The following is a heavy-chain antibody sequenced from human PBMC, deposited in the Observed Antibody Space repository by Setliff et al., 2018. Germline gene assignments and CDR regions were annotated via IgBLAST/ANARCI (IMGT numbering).Heavy chain of an antibody. V-gene: IGHV3-23*01. D-gene: IGHD6-19*01. CDR3: AKDVSPPGTNGWHPDVLDI. CDR2: IRGGST. CDR1: GIPFSDAW. Sequence: GSPRPLLSAPGIPFSDAWMSWVRQAPGKGLEWVSSIRGGSTYYADSRKGRFTISRDNSKNTLSLQMNSLRAEDTAVYYCAKDVSPPGTNGWHPDVLDIWGQGTMVTVSS. J-gene: IGHJ3*02.